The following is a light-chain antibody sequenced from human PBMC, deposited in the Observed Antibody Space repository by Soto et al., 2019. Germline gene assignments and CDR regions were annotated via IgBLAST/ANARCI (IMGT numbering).Light chain of an antibody. J-gene: IGLJ3*02. CDR2: DVN. V-gene: IGLV2-11*01. CDR1: SSDVGGYNY. Sequence: QSALTQPRSVSESPGQSVTISCTGTSSDVGGYNYVSWYQQHPGKAPKLMIYDVNKRPSGVPDRFSGSKSGNTASLTISGLQAEDEADYYCCSYAGSYTLGVFGGGTKLTVL. CDR3: CSYAGSYTLGV.